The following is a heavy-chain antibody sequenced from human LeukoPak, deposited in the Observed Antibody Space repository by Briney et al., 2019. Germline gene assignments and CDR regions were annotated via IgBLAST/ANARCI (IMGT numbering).Heavy chain of an antibody. CDR2: ISGSGGST. D-gene: IGHD2-2*01. Sequence: PGGSLRLSCAASGFTVSSNYMSWVRQAPGKGLEWVSAISGSGGSTYYADSVKGRFTISRDNSKNTLYLQMNSLRAEDTAVYYCAKGIVVVPAAFDYWGQGTLVTVSS. CDR1: GFTVSSNY. CDR3: AKGIVVVPAAFDY. J-gene: IGHJ4*02. V-gene: IGHV3-23*01.